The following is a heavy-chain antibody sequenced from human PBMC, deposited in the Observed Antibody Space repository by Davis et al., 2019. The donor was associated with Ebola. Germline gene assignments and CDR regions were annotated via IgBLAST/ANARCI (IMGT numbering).Heavy chain of an antibody. J-gene: IGHJ3*02. CDR1: GYTFTGYY. Sequence: ASVKVSCKASGYTFTGYYMQWVRQAPGQGLEWMGCINPNSGGTNYAQKFQGRVTMTRDTSISTAYMELSRLRSDDTAVYYCARDVGDYDAFDIWGQGTMVTVSS. D-gene: IGHD4-17*01. CDR3: ARDVGDYDAFDI. V-gene: IGHV1-2*02. CDR2: INPNSGGT.